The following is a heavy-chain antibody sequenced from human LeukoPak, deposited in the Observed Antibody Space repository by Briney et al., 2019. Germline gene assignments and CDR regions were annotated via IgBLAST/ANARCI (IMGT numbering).Heavy chain of an antibody. D-gene: IGHD4-23*01. CDR1: GYIFTDYY. CDR2: INPSGGST. J-gene: IGHJ5*02. V-gene: IGHV1-46*01. CDR3: ARDNSVEDTAWWFDP. Sequence: GSVKVSCKASGYIFTDYYIHWVRQAPGQGLEWMGIINPSGGSTSYAQKFQGRVTMTRDMSTSTDYMELSSLRSEDTAVYYCARDNSVEDTAWWFDPWGQGTLVTVSS.